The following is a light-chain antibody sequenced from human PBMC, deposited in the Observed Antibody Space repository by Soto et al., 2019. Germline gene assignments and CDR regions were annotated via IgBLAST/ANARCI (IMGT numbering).Light chain of an antibody. J-gene: IGKJ5*01. CDR3: QQYYKVPVT. CDR2: DVS. Sequence: DIQMTQSPSSLSASIGDRVTITCQASQDVNNSLNWYQQKPRKAPNLLIYDVSILGTGVPSRFSGSGSGTDFTFTISRLQPEDIGTYYCQQYYKVPVTFGQGTRLEI. CDR1: QDVNNS. V-gene: IGKV1-33*01.